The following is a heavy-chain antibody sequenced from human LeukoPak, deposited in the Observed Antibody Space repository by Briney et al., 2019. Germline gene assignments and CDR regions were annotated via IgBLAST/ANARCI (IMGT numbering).Heavy chain of an antibody. V-gene: IGHV4-34*01. J-gene: IGHJ4*02. Sequence: SETLSLTCAVYGGSFSGYYWSWIRQPPGKGLEWIGEINHSGSTNYNPSLKSRVTISVDTSKNQFSLKLSSVTAADTAVYYCARGRRKSAAGTRLRYSGFDYWGQGTLVTVSS. CDR3: ARGRRKSAAGTRLRYSGFDY. CDR2: INHSGST. CDR1: GGSFSGYY. D-gene: IGHD6-13*01.